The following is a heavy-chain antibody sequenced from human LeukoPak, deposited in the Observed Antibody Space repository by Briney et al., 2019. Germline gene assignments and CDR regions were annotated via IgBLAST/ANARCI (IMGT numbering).Heavy chain of an antibody. CDR3: ALGSQLLMDDWFDP. D-gene: IGHD2-2*01. V-gene: IGHV5-51*01. CDR2: IYPGDSDT. J-gene: IGHJ5*02. CDR1: GYRFTSYW. Sequence: GGSLQISWKGSGYRFTSYWIGGVRQMPGKGLEGMGIIYPGDSDTRYSPSFQGQVTISADKSISTAYLQLSTLKASDTAMYYCALGSQLLMDDWFDPWGQGTLVTVSS.